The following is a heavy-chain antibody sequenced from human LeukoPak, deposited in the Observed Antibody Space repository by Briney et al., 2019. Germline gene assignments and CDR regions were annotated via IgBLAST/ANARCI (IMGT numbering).Heavy chain of an antibody. CDR1: GFTFSSYA. V-gene: IGHV3-23*01. J-gene: IGHJ4*02. CDR3: AKEEDYYDSSGYGSYYFDY. CDR2: ISGSGGST. D-gene: IGHD3-22*01. Sequence: PGGSPRLSCAASGFTFSSYAMSWVRQAPGKGLEWVSAISGSGGSTYYADSVKGRFTISRDNSKNTLYLQMNSLRAEDTAVYYCAKEEDYYDSSGYGSYYFDYWGQGTLVTVSS.